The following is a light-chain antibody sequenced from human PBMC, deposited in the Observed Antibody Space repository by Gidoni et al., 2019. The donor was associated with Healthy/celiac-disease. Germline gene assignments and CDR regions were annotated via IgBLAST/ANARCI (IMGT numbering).Light chain of an antibody. Sequence: EIVLTQSPGTQSLSPGERATLSCRASQSVSSSYLDWYQQKPGQAPRLLIYGASSRATGIPDRFSGSGSGTDFTLTISRLEPEDFAVYYCQQYGSSLRTFGQGTKVEIK. CDR3: QQYGSSLRT. CDR2: GAS. CDR1: QSVSSSY. V-gene: IGKV3-20*01. J-gene: IGKJ1*01.